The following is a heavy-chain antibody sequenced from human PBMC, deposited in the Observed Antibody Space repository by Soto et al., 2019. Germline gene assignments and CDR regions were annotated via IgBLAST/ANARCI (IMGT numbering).Heavy chain of an antibody. J-gene: IGHJ6*02. Sequence: QVQLQESGPGLVKPSGTLSLTCAVSGGSISSPNWWTWVRQPPGKGLEWIGEIYHGGSTNYNPSLKSRVTISIDKSKNQFSLKLTSVTAADTAVYYCGRGVMRGERYGMDVWGQGTTVTVSS. CDR2: IYHGGST. D-gene: IGHD3-16*01. CDR3: GRGVMRGERYGMDV. CDR1: GGSISSPNW. V-gene: IGHV4-4*02.